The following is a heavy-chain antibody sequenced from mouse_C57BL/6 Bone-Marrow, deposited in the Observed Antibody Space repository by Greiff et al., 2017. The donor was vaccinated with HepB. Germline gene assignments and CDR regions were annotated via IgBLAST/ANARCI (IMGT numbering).Heavy chain of an antibody. V-gene: IGHV7-1*01. J-gene: IGHJ4*01. Sequence: EVQGVESGGGLVQSGRSLRLSCATSGFTFSDFYMEWVRQAPGKGLEWIAASRNKANDYTTEYSASVKGRFIVSRDTSQSILYLQMNALRAEDTAIYYCARDAPYWDAIDYWGQGTSVTVSS. D-gene: IGHD4-1*01. CDR1: GFTFSDFY. CDR3: ARDAPYWDAIDY. CDR2: SRNKANDYTT.